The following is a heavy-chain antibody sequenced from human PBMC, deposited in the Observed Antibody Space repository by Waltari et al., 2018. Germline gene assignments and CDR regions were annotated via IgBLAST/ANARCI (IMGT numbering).Heavy chain of an antibody. Sequence: QITLKESGPTLVKPTQTLTLTCTFSGFSLSNSGVSVGWIRQPPGKALEYLALIYWNNDKGYTPSLKRRRSITKDTSNNLLVLTMTNRDPVDTGTYYCAHRRYTPDAFEVWGQGTRVTVSS. CDR1: GFSLSNSGVS. D-gene: IGHD5-18*01. J-gene: IGHJ3*01. CDR2: IYWNNDK. CDR3: AHRRYTPDAFEV. V-gene: IGHV2-5*01.